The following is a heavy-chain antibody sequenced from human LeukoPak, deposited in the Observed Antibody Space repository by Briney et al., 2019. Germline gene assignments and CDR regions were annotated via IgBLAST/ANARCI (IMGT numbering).Heavy chain of an antibody. CDR2: ISRGGTT. CDR1: GFTVRSNY. D-gene: IGHD2-8*01. J-gene: IGHJ6*02. Sequence: HPGGSLRLSCAASGFTVRSNYMSWVRQAPGKGLELVSVISRGGTTSLADSVKGRSTVSRDNSKNTLYLQINSLTAADTAVYYCATPSNGDGMDIWGQGTTVTVSS. CDR3: ATPSNGDGMDI. V-gene: IGHV3-66*01.